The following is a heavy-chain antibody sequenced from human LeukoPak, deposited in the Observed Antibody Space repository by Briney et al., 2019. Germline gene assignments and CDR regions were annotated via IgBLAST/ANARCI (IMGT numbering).Heavy chain of an antibody. CDR2: ISYDGSNK. CDR3: ARGTNGYGALERNKPFDY. V-gene: IGHV3-30-3*01. D-gene: IGHD2-8*01. Sequence: GRSLRLSCAASGFTFSNYAMHWVRQAPGKGLEWVAVISYDGSNKYYADSVKGRFTISRDNSKSTLYLQMNSLRAEDTAVYYCARGTNGYGALERNKPFDYWGQGTLVTVSS. J-gene: IGHJ4*02. CDR1: GFTFSNYA.